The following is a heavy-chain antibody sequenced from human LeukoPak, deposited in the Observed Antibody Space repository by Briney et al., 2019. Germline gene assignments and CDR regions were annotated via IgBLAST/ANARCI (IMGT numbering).Heavy chain of an antibody. D-gene: IGHD3-22*01. Sequence: SETLSLTCTVPGGSISSYYWSWIRQPPGKGLEWIGYIYYSGSTNYNPSLKSRVTISVDTSKNQFPLRLSSVTAADTAVYYCARDSYYDSSRFDYWGQGTLVTVSS. CDR1: GGSISSYY. CDR2: IYYSGST. J-gene: IGHJ4*02. V-gene: IGHV4-59*12. CDR3: ARDSYYDSSRFDY.